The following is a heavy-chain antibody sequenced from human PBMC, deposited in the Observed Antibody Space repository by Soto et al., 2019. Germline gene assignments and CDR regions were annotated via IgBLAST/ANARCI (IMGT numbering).Heavy chain of an antibody. CDR2: IIPIFGTA. CDR1: GGTFSTYA. D-gene: IGHD6-13*01. Sequence: QVQLVQSGAEVKKPGSSVKVSCKASGGTFSTYAISWVRQAPGQGLEWVGGIIPIFGTANYAQKFQGRVTITADKSTSTAYMELSSLRSEDTAVYYCAREWREAAWPIGMDVWGQGTTVTVSS. J-gene: IGHJ6*02. CDR3: AREWREAAWPIGMDV. V-gene: IGHV1-69*06.